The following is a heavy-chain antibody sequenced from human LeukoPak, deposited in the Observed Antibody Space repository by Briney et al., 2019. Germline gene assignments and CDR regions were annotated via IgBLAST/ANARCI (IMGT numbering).Heavy chain of an antibody. Sequence: SETLSLTCTVSGYSISSGYYWGWIRQPPGKGLEWIGSIYHSGSTYYNPSLKSRVTISVDTSKNQFSLKLSSVTAADTAVYYCARGGGPLNAFDIWGQGTMVTVSS. V-gene: IGHV4-38-2*02. CDR1: GYSISSGYY. CDR3: ARGGGPLNAFDI. CDR2: IYHSGST. D-gene: IGHD3-16*01. J-gene: IGHJ3*02.